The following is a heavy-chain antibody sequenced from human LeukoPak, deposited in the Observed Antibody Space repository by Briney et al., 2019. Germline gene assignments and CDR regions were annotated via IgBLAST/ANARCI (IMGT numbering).Heavy chain of an antibody. Sequence: GGSLRLSCAASGFTFSSYAMSWVRQAPGKGLVWVSRINRDGTITTYADSVKGRFTISRDNAKNTLYLQMNSLRVEDTAVYYCARESSSSLDYWGQGTLVTVSS. CDR2: INRDGTIT. CDR3: ARESSSSLDY. CDR1: GFTFSSYA. D-gene: IGHD6-13*01. V-gene: IGHV3-74*01. J-gene: IGHJ4*02.